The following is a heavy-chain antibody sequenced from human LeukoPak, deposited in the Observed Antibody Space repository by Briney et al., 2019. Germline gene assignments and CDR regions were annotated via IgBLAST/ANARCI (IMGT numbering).Heavy chain of an antibody. CDR3: AKQLGYCSDGSCYFPY. Sequence: GGSLRLSCAASGFTFSSSAMSWVRQAPGKGLEWVSAISNNGGYTYYADSVQGRFTISRDNSKSTLCLQMNSLRAEDTAVYFCAKQLGYCSDGSCYFPYWGQGTLVTVSS. V-gene: IGHV3-23*01. CDR1: GFTFSSSA. CDR2: ISNNGGYT. J-gene: IGHJ4*02. D-gene: IGHD2-15*01.